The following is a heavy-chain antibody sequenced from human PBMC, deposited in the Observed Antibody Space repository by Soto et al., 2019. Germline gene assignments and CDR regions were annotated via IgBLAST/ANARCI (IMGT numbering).Heavy chain of an antibody. CDR1: GGSISSYY. J-gene: IGHJ4*02. Sequence: TLSLTCTVSGGSISSYYWSWIRQPPGKGLEWIGYIYYSGSTNYNPSLKSRVTISVDTSKNQFSLKLSSVTAADTAVYYCARRVPLRYDFDYWGQGTLVTVSS. D-gene: IGHD1-1*01. CDR2: IYYSGST. V-gene: IGHV4-59*08. CDR3: ARRVPLRYDFDY.